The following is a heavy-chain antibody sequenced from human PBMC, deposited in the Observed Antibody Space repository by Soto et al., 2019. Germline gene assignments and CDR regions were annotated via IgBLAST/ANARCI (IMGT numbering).Heavy chain of an antibody. J-gene: IGHJ4*02. Sequence: SVKVSCKASGYTFTGYFLHWVRQAPGQGLEWMGWINPNNGDTNYAQKFQGRVTMTRDTSISTAYMELSRLRSDDTALYYCAKIRTYYDSSGAFDYWGQGTLVTVSS. V-gene: IGHV1-2*02. CDR2: INPNNGDT. D-gene: IGHD3-22*01. CDR3: AKIRTYYDSSGAFDY. CDR1: GYTFTGYF.